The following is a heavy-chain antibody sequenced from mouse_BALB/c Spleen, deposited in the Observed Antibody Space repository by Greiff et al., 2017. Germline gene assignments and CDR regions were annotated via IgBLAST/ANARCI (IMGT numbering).Heavy chain of an antibody. CDR1: GYTFTSYW. Sequence: VQLVESGAELAKPGASVKMSCKASGYTFTSYWMHWVKQRPGQGLEWIGYINPSTGYTEYNQKFKDKATLTADKSSSTAYMQLSSLTSEDSAVYYCARSFDRYWYFDVWGAGTTVTVSS. D-gene: IGHD2-14*01. J-gene: IGHJ1*01. V-gene: IGHV1-7*01. CDR3: ARSFDRYWYFDV. CDR2: INPSTGYT.